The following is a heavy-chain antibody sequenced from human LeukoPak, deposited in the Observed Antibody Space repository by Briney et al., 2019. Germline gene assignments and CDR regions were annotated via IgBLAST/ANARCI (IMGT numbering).Heavy chain of an antibody. CDR1: GFTFDSYV. CDR3: AKFSVFSATPHYFDD. Sequence: GGSLRLSCAASGFTFDSYVMSWVRQAPGKGLERVSGISASGDNTYYADSVKGRFTISRDNSKNTLYLQMNSLRAEDTAVYYCAKFSVFSATPHYFDDWGQGTLVTVSS. V-gene: IGHV3-23*01. CDR2: ISASGDNT. D-gene: IGHD2-15*01. J-gene: IGHJ4*02.